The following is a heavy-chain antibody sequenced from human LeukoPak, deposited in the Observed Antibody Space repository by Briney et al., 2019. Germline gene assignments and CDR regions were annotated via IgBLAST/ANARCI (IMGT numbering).Heavy chain of an antibody. CDR1: GFTFSSYG. V-gene: IGHV3-48*02. CDR2: ISSTSGTI. D-gene: IGHD3-22*01. Sequence: GGSLRLSCAASGFTFSSYGMNWVREAPGQGLEWVSYISSTSGTIYYADSVKGRFTISRDNAKTSLYLQMDSLRDEDTAVYYCARDLWGTSGYRFDYWGQGTLVTVSS. CDR3: ARDLWGTSGYRFDY. J-gene: IGHJ4*02.